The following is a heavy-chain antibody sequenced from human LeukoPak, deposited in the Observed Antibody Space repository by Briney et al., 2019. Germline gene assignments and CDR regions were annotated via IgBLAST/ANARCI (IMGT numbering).Heavy chain of an antibody. D-gene: IGHD2-15*01. CDR2: IYPGDSDT. CDR3: ARHYCSGGSCYWFDP. V-gene: IGHV5-51*01. CDR1: GYSFTSYW. Sequence: GESLKISCKGSGYSFTSYWIGWVRQMPGKGLEWMGIIYPGDSDTTYSPSFQGQVTISADKSISTAYLQWSSLKASDTAMYYCARHYCSGGSCYWFDPWGRGTLVTVSS. J-gene: IGHJ5*02.